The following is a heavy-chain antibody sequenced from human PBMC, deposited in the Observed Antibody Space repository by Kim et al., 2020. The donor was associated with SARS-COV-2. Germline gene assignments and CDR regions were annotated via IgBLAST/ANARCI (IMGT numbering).Heavy chain of an antibody. J-gene: IGHJ6*02. CDR2: ISGISTPI. D-gene: IGHD1-26*01. CDR3: AGGHSPNRYSSMDA. CDR1: GFIFNTYD. Sequence: GGSLRLSCAASGFIFNTYDIHWVRQAPGKGLEWVSTISGISTPIYSADSVRGCFIISRDNANTSLFLQIDSLGAEATVFYYSAGGHSPNRYSSMDAWG. V-gene: IGHV3-21*01.